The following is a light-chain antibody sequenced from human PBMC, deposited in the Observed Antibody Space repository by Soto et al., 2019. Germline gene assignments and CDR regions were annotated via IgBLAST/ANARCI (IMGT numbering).Light chain of an antibody. V-gene: IGKV1-5*03. CDR1: QSVGTW. Sequence: GDSVTITCRASQSVGTWLAWYQQKPGKAPKLLIYQTSTLETGVSSRFSGSASGTEFALTISSLEPDDFATYYCQHFHDYSYLTFGPGARVELK. J-gene: IGKJ1*01. CDR2: QTS. CDR3: QHFHDYSYLT.